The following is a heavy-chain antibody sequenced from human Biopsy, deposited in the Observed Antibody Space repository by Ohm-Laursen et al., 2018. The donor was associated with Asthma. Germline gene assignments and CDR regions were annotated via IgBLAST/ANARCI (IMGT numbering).Heavy chain of an antibody. Sequence: ATVKISCKASGYTFIHFAIHWVRQAPGQRLEWMGWINAGDGNTKYSQKFQGRVTITRDTSASTAYMDLRSLRSEDTAMYYCARTYYDFLAGQVNDAFALWGQGTMVTVSS. CDR1: GYTFIHFA. J-gene: IGHJ3*01. CDR2: INAGDGNT. D-gene: IGHD3-9*01. V-gene: IGHV1-3*01. CDR3: ARTYYDFLAGQVNDAFAL.